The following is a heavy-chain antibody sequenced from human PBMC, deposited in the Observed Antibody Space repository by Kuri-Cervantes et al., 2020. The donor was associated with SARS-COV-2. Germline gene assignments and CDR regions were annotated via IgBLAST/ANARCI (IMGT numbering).Heavy chain of an antibody. CDR2: IYYSGST. Sequence: GSLRLSCTVSGGSISSYYWSWIRQPPGKGLEWIGYIYYSGSTNYNPSLKSRVTISVDTSKNQFSLKLSSVTAADTAVYYCAGERMGGSYAHFDLWGRGTLVTVSS. CDR3: AGERMGGSYAHFDL. D-gene: IGHD1-26*01. CDR1: GGSISSYY. J-gene: IGHJ2*01. V-gene: IGHV4-59*01.